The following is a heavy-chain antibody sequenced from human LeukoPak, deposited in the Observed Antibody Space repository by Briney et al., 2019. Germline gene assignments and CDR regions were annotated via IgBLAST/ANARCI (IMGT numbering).Heavy chain of an antibody. CDR1: GDSVRSSSGYY. CDR3: AVGVGTRDYFDY. V-gene: IGHV4-39*07. CDR2: IYYSGST. Sequence: SETLSLTCTVSGDSVRSSSGYYWGWIRQPPGKGLEWIGSIYYSGSTYYNPSLKSRVTISVDTSKNQFSLKLSSVTAADTAVYYCAVGVGTRDYFDYWGQETLVTVSS. J-gene: IGHJ4*02. D-gene: IGHD1-14*01.